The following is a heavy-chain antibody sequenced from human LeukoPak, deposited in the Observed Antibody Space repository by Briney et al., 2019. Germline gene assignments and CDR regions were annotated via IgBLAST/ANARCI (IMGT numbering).Heavy chain of an antibody. Sequence: ASVKVSCKASGYTFTSYGISWVRQAPGQVLEWMGWISAYNGNTNYAQKLQGRVTMTTDTSTSTAYMELRSLRSDDTAVYYCYWNHATGDGPYWGQGTLVTVSS. CDR2: ISAYNGNT. CDR1: GYTFTSYG. CDR3: YWNHATGDGPY. D-gene: IGHD1-1*01. J-gene: IGHJ4*02. V-gene: IGHV1-18*01.